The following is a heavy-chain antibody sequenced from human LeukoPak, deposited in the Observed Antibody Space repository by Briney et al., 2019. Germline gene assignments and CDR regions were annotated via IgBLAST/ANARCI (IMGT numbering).Heavy chain of an antibody. V-gene: IGHV4-30-4*08. Sequence: PSETLSLTCTVSGGSISSGDYYWSWIRQPPGKGLEWTGYIYYSRSTYYNPSLKSRVTISVDTSKNQFSLKLSSVTAAETAVYYCARAIQLWRWFDYWGQGTLVTVSS. D-gene: IGHD5-18*01. J-gene: IGHJ4*02. CDR2: IYYSRST. CDR3: ARAIQLWRWFDY. CDR1: GGSISSGDYY.